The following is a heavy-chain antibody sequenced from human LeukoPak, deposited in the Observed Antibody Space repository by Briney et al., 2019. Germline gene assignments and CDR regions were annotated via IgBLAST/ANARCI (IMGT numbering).Heavy chain of an antibody. CDR2: IRSKTFGGTT. Sequence: GRSLRLSCTSSGFTFGTYAVSWFRQAPGKGLEWVAFIRSKTFGGTTEYAASVKGRFTISRDDSKSIAYLQMNSLKTEDTAVYYCTRYSGRTDYWGQGTLVSVSS. D-gene: IGHD5-18*01. J-gene: IGHJ4*02. CDR1: GFTFGTYA. CDR3: TRYSGRTDY. V-gene: IGHV3-49*03.